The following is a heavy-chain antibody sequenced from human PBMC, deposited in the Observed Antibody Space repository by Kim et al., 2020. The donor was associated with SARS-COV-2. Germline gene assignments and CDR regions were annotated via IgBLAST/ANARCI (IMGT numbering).Heavy chain of an antibody. D-gene: IGHD3-10*01. Sequence: SETLSLTCAVSGGSISSSNWWSWVRQPPGKGLEWIGEIYHSGSTNYNPSLKSRVTISVDKSKNQFSLKLSSVTAADTAVYYCARGGRREVLLWFGESKHPYYENWFDPWGQGTLVTVSS. V-gene: IGHV4-4*02. CDR2: IYHSGST. CDR3: ARGGRREVLLWFGESKHPYYENWFDP. J-gene: IGHJ5*02. CDR1: GGSISSSNW.